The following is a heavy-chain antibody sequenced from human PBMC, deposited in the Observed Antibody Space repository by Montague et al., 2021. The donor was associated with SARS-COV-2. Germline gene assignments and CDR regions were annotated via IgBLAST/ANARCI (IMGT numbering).Heavy chain of an antibody. Sequence: SETLSLTCAVSGGSISSSNWWSWVRQPPGKGLEWIGEIYHSGSTNYNPSLKSRVTISVDKSKNQFSLKLSSVTAADTAVYYCAVTYYYGSGFDHWGQGTLVTVSS. J-gene: IGHJ4*02. D-gene: IGHD3-10*01. V-gene: IGHV4-4*02. CDR1: GGSISSSNW. CDR3: AVTYYYGSGFDH. CDR2: IYHSGST.